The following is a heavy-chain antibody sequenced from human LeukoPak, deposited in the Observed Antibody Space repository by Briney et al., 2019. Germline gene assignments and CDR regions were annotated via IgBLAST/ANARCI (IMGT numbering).Heavy chain of an antibody. Sequence: GGSLRLSCAASGVPFNHYSLNWVRQPPGKGLEWISYISASGRTTYYADSVKGRFTISRDHATLYLHMDTLRSEDTALYYCASQSSSSSTRAPDFWGLGTRVTLSS. V-gene: IGHV3-48*01. J-gene: IGHJ4*02. D-gene: IGHD6-6*01. CDR3: ASQSSSSSTRAPDF. CDR1: GVPFNHYS. CDR2: ISASGRTT.